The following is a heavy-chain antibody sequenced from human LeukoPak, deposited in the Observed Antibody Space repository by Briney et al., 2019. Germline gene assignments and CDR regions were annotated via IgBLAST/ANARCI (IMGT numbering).Heavy chain of an antibody. D-gene: IGHD1-26*01. CDR2: IRYDGSNK. V-gene: IGHV3-30*02. J-gene: IGHJ6*03. CDR3: ANQGGSLTEVGYYMDV. CDR1: GFTFSSYG. Sequence: GGSLRLSCAASGFTFSSYGMHWVRQAPGKGLEWVAFIRYDGSNKYYADSVKGRFAISRYNSKNTLYLQMNSLRAEDTAVYYCANQGGSLTEVGYYMDVWGKGTTVAVSS.